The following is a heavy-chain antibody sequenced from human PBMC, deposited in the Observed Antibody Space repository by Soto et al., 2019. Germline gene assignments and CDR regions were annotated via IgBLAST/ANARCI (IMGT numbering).Heavy chain of an antibody. CDR2: INADGRGT. Sequence: GGSLRLSCAASGFIFSSFRMHWVRQDPGKGLVWVARINADGRGTTYADSVKGRFTISRDNAKNTVYLQMNSLRAEDTAVYYCGREYYYYYMDVWGKGTTVTVSS. V-gene: IGHV3-74*01. CDR3: GREYYYYYMDV. CDR1: GFIFSSFR. J-gene: IGHJ6*03.